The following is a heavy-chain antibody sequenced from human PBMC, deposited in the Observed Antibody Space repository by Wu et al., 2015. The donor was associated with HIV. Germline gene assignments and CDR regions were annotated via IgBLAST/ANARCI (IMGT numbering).Heavy chain of an antibody. Sequence: QVQLVQSGAEMKKPGASVTVSCKASGYTFTGHFMHWVRQAPGQGLEWMGWINPNSGDTNYVQKFQGRVTMTRDTPISTVYMELSRLRSDDTAVYYCARGPYIDYYDSPADYSYMDVWGKGTTVTVSS. D-gene: IGHD3-22*01. CDR1: GYTFTGHF. V-gene: IGHV1-2*02. CDR2: INPNSGDT. J-gene: IGHJ6*03. CDR3: ARGPYIDYYDSPADYSYMDV.